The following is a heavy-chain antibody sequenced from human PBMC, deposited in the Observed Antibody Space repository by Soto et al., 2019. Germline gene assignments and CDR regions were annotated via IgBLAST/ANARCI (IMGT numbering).Heavy chain of an antibody. CDR2: IYVDDSDT. Sequence: GEFLKISCKGSGYSFTSYWITWVRQIPVQGLEWMGFIYVDDSDTKYSPSFEGQITISADKSVNSAYQQWSSLKASDTAMYYCARVRILSGHFRSFDYWGQGTQVTVSS. CDR1: GYSFTSYW. CDR3: ARVRILSGHFRSFDY. D-gene: IGHD3-10*01. J-gene: IGHJ4*02. V-gene: IGHV5-51*01.